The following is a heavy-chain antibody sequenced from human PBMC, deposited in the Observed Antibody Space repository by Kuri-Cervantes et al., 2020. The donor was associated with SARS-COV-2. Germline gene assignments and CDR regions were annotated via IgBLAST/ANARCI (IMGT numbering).Heavy chain of an antibody. CDR2: IYYSGST. CDR1: GGSISSYY. V-gene: IGHV4-59*01. J-gene: IGHJ4*02. D-gene: IGHD2-15*01. Sequence: ESLKISCTVSGGSISSYYWSWIRQPPGKGLEWIGYIYYSGSTNYNPSLKSRVTISVDTSKNQFSLKLSSVTAADTAVYYCARALYCSGGSCSFGHWGQGTLVTVSS. CDR3: ARALYCSGGSCSFGH.